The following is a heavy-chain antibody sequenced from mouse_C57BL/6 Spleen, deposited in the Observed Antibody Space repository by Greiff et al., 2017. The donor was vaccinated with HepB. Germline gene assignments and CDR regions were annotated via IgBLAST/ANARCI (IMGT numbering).Heavy chain of an antibody. CDR2: IDPSDSET. CDR1: GYTFTSYW. CDR3: ARGGYYDYFDAY. J-gene: IGHJ3*01. D-gene: IGHD2-4*01. Sequence: QVQLKQPGAELVRPGSSVKLSCKASGYTFTSYWMHWVKQRPIQGLEWIGNIDPSDSETHYNQKFKDKATLTVDKSSSTAYMQLSSQTSEDSAVYYCARGGYYDYFDAYWGQGTLVTVSA. V-gene: IGHV1-52*01.